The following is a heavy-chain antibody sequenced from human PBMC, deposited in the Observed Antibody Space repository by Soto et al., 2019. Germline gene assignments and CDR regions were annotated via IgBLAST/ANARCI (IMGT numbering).Heavy chain of an antibody. CDR2: ISYDGSNK. CDR1: GFTFSSYG. J-gene: IGHJ6*02. Sequence: GGALGLSCAASGFTFSSYGMHWGRQAPGKGLEWVAVISYDGSNKYYADSVKGRFTISRDNSKNTLYLQMNSLRAEDTAVYYCAKDLVGATNYYYGMDVWGQGTTVTVSS. V-gene: IGHV3-30*18. D-gene: IGHD1-26*01. CDR3: AKDLVGATNYYYGMDV.